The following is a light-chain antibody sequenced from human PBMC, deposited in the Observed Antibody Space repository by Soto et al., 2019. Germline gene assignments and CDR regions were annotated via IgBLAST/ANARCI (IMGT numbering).Light chain of an antibody. Sequence: QSALTQPPSVSGSPGQSVTITCTGTSSDVGTYNRVSWYQQPPGTAPKLIIYEVNNRPSGVPDRFSGSKSGNTASLTISGLQAEDEADYHCSLYTTSSSRVVFGGGNKLTVL. CDR3: SLYTTSSSRVV. J-gene: IGLJ2*01. CDR1: SSDVGTYNR. V-gene: IGLV2-18*01. CDR2: EVN.